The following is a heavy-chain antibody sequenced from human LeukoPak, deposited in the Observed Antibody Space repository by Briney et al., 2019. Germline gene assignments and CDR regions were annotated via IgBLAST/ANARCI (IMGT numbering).Heavy chain of an antibody. D-gene: IGHD3-16*01. CDR2: IYYSGST. CDR3: ARPGNDYIWGKFLWHI. J-gene: IGHJ3*02. V-gene: IGHV4-39*01. Sequence: SETLSLTCTVSGGSISSSSYYWGWIRQPPGKGLEWIGSIYYSGSTYYNPSLKSRVTISVDTSKNQFSLKLSSVTAADTAVYYCARPGNDYIWGKFLWHIWGQGTMVTVSS. CDR1: GGSISSSSYY.